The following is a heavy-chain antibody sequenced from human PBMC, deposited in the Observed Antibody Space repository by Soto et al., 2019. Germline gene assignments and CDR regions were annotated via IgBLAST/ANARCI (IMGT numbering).Heavy chain of an antibody. J-gene: IGHJ4*02. CDR1: GDSVSNNSVA. Sequence: PSQTLSLTCAISGDSVSNNSVAWNWVRQSPSRGLEWLGRTYYRSKWHYDYAPSVRSRITINPDTSKNHFPLQLNSVSPEDAAVYYCARTLRGRGVKYFDDWGQGTLVTVSS. D-gene: IGHD3-10*01. V-gene: IGHV6-1*01. CDR3: ARTLRGRGVKYFDD. CDR2: TYYRSKWHY.